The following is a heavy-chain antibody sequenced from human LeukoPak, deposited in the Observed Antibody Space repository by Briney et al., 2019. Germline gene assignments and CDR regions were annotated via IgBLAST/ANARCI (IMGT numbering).Heavy chain of an antibody. CDR3: ARQSGWYDVDY. CDR1: GGSISSNSYY. D-gene: IGHD6-19*01. CDR2: IYYSGST. V-gene: IGHV4-39*01. J-gene: IGHJ4*02. Sequence: SETLSLTCTVSGGSISSNSYYWGWIRQPPGKGLEWIGSIYYSGSTYYNPSLKSRVTISVDTSKNQFSLKLSSVTAADTAVYYCARQSGWYDVDYWGQGTLVTVSS.